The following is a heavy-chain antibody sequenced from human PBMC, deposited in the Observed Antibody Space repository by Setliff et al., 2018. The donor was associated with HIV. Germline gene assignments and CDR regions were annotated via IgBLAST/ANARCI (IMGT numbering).Heavy chain of an antibody. J-gene: IGHJ3*01. D-gene: IGHD3-3*01. CDR3: AREMGLFFDFWSGL. CDR2: ISSSGDTK. CDR1: GFSFRTYE. V-gene: IGHV3-48*03. Sequence: GESLKISCAASGFSFRTYEMNWVRQAPGKGLEWISYISSSGDTKYYADSVKGRFTIFRDNAKNSLYLQMTSLRAEDTAVYYCAREMGLFFDFWSGLWGQGTMVTVSS.